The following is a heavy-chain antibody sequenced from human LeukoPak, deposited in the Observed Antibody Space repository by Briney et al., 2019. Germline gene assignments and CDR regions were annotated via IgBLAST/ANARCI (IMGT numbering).Heavy chain of an antibody. CDR3: TTDLSPWGFDH. CDR2: IKRKTDGGTT. CDR1: GFTFNNAW. D-gene: IGHD7-27*01. J-gene: IGHJ4*02. V-gene: IGHV3-15*01. Sequence: KAGGSLRLSCAASGFTFNNAWMNWVRQAPGKGLEWVGRIKRKTDGGTTDHAAPVKGRFTISRDDSKNTLYLQMNSLKTEDTAVYYCTTDLSPWGFDHWGQGTLVTVSS.